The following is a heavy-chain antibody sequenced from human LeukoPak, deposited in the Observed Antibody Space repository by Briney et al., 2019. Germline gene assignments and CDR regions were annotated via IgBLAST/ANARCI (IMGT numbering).Heavy chain of an antibody. CDR1: GGSISSSSYY. CDR3: ERLLGYCSSTSCSGDY. J-gene: IGHJ4*02. D-gene: IGHD2-2*01. CDR2: IYYSGST. V-gene: IGHV4-39*01. Sequence: KPSETLSLTCTVSGGSISSSSYYWGWIRQPPGKGLEWIGSIYYSGSTYYNPSLKSRVTISVDTSKNQFSLKLSSVTPADTAVYYCERLLGYCSSTSCSGDYWGQGTLVTVSS.